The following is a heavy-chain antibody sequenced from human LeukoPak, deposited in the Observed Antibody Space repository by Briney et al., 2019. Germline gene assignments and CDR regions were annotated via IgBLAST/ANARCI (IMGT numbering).Heavy chain of an antibody. CDR2: MYISGST. J-gene: IGHJ4*02. CDR3: ARDYLVGAPLDS. V-gene: IGHV4-4*07. CDR1: GVSITNYY. D-gene: IGHD1-26*01. Sequence: PSETLSLTCTVSGVSITNYYWAWIRQPAGKGLEWIGRMYISGSTNYNPSLKSRVSISIDKTKNQFSLKLTSVTVADTAVYYCARDYLVGAPLDSWGQGTLVTVSS.